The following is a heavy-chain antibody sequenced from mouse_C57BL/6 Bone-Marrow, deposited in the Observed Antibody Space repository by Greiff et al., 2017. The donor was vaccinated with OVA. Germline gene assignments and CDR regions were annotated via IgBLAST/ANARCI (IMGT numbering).Heavy chain of an antibody. V-gene: IGHV14-1*01. CDR2: IDPEDGDT. CDR3: TTPYYGSRFDY. Sequence: DVKLQESGAELVRPGASVKMSCTASGFNIKDYYMHWVKQRPEQGLEWIGRIDPEDGDTEYAPKFQGKATMTADTSSNTAYLQLSSLTSEDTAVYYCTTPYYGSRFDYWGQGTTLTVSS. J-gene: IGHJ2*01. D-gene: IGHD1-1*01. CDR1: GFNIKDYY.